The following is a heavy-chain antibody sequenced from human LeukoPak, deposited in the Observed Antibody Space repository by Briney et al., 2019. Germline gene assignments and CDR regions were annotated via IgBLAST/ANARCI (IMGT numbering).Heavy chain of an antibody. CDR3: AILLLGFLVPVTGLDAFDS. J-gene: IGHJ3*02. Sequence: PGGSLRLSCAASGFTFSSYAMSWVRQAPGKGLEGVSAISGSGGSTYYADSVKGRFTISRDNSKNKLYLQLNTLRAADTAVYYCAILLLGFLVPVTGLDAFDSWGQGTMVTVSS. V-gene: IGHV3-23*01. D-gene: IGHD3-3*01. CDR1: GFTFSSYA. CDR2: ISGSGGST.